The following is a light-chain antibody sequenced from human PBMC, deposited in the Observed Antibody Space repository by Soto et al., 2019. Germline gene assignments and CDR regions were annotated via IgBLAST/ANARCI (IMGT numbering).Light chain of an antibody. CDR2: DVS. Sequence: QSALTQPRSVSGSPGQSVTISYTGTSSDVGGYNYVSWYQQHPGKAPQLMIYDVSERPSGVPDRFSGSKSGNTASLTISGLQAEDEADYYCCSYAGSFYVFGTGTKLTVL. CDR1: SSDVGGYNY. V-gene: IGLV2-11*01. CDR3: CSYAGSFYV. J-gene: IGLJ1*01.